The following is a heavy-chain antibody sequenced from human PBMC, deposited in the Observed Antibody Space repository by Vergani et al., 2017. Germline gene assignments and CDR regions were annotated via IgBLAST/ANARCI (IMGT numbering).Heavy chain of an antibody. V-gene: IGHV3-30-3*01. CDR2: ISYDGSNK. Sequence: QVQLVESGGGVVQPGRSLRLSCAASGFTFSSYAMHWVRQAPGKGLGWVAVISYDGSNKYYADSVKGRFTISRDNSKNTLYLQMNSLRAEDTAVYYCARGRFGEFLYYYYMDVWGKGTTVTVSS. CDR1: GFTFSSYA. J-gene: IGHJ6*03. D-gene: IGHD3-10*01. CDR3: ARGRFGEFLYYYYMDV.